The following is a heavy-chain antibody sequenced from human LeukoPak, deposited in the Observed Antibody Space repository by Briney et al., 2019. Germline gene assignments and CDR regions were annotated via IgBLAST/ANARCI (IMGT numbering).Heavy chain of an antibody. J-gene: IGHJ5*02. D-gene: IGHD1-26*01. CDR3: ARASGLYSGSRNNWFDP. V-gene: IGHV4-61*08. CDR1: GGSISSSGYL. CDR2: IYYSGST. Sequence: SETLSLTCTVSGGSISSSGYLWGWSRQPPGKGLEWIGYIYYSGSTNYNPSLKSRVTISVDTSKNQFSLRLSSVTAADTAVYYCARASGLYSGSRNNWFDPWGQGTLVTVSS.